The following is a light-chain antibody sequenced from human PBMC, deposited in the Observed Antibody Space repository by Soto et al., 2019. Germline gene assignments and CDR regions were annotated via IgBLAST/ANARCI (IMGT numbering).Light chain of an antibody. CDR3: QQYNNWHPWT. CDR1: QSVSSN. V-gene: IGKV3-15*01. J-gene: IGKJ1*01. Sequence: EMVMTQSPATLSVSPGERATLSCRASQSVSSNLAWYQQQPGQAPRLLIYGASTRATGIPARFSGSGSGTEFTLTISSLQSEDFAVYYCQQYNNWHPWTFGQGTKVEIK. CDR2: GAS.